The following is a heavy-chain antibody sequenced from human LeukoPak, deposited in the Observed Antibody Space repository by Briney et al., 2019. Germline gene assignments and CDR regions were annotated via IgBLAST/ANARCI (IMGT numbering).Heavy chain of an antibody. J-gene: IGHJ5*02. V-gene: IGHV5-51*01. CDR1: RYSFTSYW. CDR3: ARPLGYCSSTSCYSWFDP. D-gene: IGHD2-2*02. CDR2: IYPGDSDT. Sequence: HGEPPKISCKGSRYSFTSYWIGWVRQMPGKGLELMGIIYPGDSDTSYSPSFQGQVTISADKSISTAYLQWSSLKASDTAMYYCARPLGYCSSTSCYSWFDPGGQGTLVTVSS.